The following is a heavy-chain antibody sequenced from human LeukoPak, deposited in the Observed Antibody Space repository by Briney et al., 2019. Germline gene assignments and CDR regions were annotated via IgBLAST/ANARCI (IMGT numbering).Heavy chain of an antibody. CDR1: GFTFSSYA. V-gene: IGHV3-23*01. J-gene: IGHJ4*02. CDR2: ISSSGGDT. D-gene: IGHD6-19*01. Sequence: PGGSLRLSCAASGFTFSSYAMIWVRQAPGKGLEWVSSISSSGGDTHYADSVKGRFTISRDNSKNTLYLQMNSLRAEDTAVYYCAKTVTSYSSGWFFDYWGQGTLVTVSS. CDR3: AKTVTSYSSGWFFDY.